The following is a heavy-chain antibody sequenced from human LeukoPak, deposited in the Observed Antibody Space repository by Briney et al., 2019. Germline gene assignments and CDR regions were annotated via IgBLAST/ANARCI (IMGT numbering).Heavy chain of an antibody. D-gene: IGHD2-2*01. CDR1: GFTVSSNY. J-gene: IGHJ4*02. CDR2: IYSGGST. Sequence: GGSLRLSCSASGFTVSSNYMSWVRQAPGKGLEWVSVIYSGGSTYYADSVKGRFTISRDYSNNTLYLQMHSMRAEDTAVYYCARLRVVPAARGGGFDYWGQGTLVTVSS. CDR3: ARLRVVPAARGGGFDY. V-gene: IGHV3-53*01.